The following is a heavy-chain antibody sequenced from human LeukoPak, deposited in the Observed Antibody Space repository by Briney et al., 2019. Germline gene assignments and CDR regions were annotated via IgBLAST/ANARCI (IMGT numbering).Heavy chain of an antibody. J-gene: IGHJ5*02. CDR2: ISSSSSYT. Sequence: GGSLRLSCAASGFTFSDYYMSWIRQAPGKGLEWVSYISSSSSYTNYADSVKGRFTISRDNAKKSLYLQMNSLRAEDTAVYYCARDPFGSGSSHLNWFDPWGQGTLVTVSS. D-gene: IGHD3-10*01. CDR1: GFTFSDYY. CDR3: ARDPFGSGSSHLNWFDP. V-gene: IGHV3-11*05.